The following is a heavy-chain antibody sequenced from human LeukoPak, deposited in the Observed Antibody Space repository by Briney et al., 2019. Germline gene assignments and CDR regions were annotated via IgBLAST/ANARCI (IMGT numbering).Heavy chain of an antibody. Sequence: PSQTLSLTCAVSGGSISSGGYSWSWIRQPPGKGLEWIGYIYHSGSTYYNPSLKSRVTISVDMSKNQFSLKLSSVTAADTAVYYCASSTVTTFLFGYWGQGTLVTVSS. CDR2: IYHSGST. CDR1: GGSISSGGYS. CDR3: ASSTVTTFLFGY. J-gene: IGHJ4*02. D-gene: IGHD4-17*01. V-gene: IGHV4-30-2*02.